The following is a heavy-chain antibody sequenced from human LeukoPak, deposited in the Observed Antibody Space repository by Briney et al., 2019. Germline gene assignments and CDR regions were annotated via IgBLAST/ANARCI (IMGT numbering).Heavy chain of an antibody. Sequence: SETLSLTCTVSGGSISSYYWSWIRQPPGKGLEWIGYIYYSGSTYYNPSLKSRVTISVDTSKNQFSLKLSSVTAADTAVYYCAVRLNDYVWGSYQAFDYWGQGTLVTVSS. CDR3: AVRLNDYVWGSYQAFDY. CDR2: IYYSGST. V-gene: IGHV4-59*06. J-gene: IGHJ4*02. CDR1: GGSISSYY. D-gene: IGHD3-16*02.